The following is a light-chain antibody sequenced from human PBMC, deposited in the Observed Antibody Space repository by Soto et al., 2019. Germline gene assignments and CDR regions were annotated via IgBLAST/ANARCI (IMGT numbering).Light chain of an antibody. Sequence: QSVLTQPASVSGSPGQSITISCTGTSSDLGDYNYVSWYQQHPGKAPQLMIYGVSNRPSGISNRFSGSKSGNTASLTISGLQDEDEADYYCSSYTSRKTVVFGGGTKLTVL. J-gene: IGLJ3*02. V-gene: IGLV2-14*01. CDR1: SSDLGDYNY. CDR2: GVS. CDR3: SSYTSRKTVV.